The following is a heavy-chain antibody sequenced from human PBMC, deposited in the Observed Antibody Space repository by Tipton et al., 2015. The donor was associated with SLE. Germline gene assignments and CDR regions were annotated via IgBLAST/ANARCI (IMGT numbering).Heavy chain of an antibody. CDR1: GYALTGYF. Sequence: QSGPEVKKPGASVKVSCKASGYALTGYFMHWVRQAPGQGLEWMGRINPNIGGINYAQMFRGRVTMTRDTSINTAYLELSSLKSDDTAVYYCARGDYGDYVPFDYWGQGTLVTVSS. D-gene: IGHD4-17*01. V-gene: IGHV1-2*06. CDR2: INPNIGGI. J-gene: IGHJ4*02. CDR3: ARGDYGDYVPFDY.